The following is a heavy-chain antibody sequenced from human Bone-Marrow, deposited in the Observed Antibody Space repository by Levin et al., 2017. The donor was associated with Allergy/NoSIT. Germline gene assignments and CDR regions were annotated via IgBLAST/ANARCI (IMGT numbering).Heavy chain of an antibody. J-gene: IGHJ4*02. CDR1: GGSISSGGYY. CDR2: IYYSGST. CDR3: ARDQGYCSGGSCYGIDY. D-gene: IGHD2-15*01. V-gene: IGHV4-31*03. Sequence: SQTLSLTCTVSGGSISSGGYYWSWIRQHPGKGLEWIGYIYYSGSTYYNPSLKSRVTISVDTSKNQFSLKLSSVTAADTAVYYCARDQGYCSGGSCYGIDYWGQGTLVTVSS.